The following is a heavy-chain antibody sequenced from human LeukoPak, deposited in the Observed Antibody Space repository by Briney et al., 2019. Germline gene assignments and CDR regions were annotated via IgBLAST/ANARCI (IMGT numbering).Heavy chain of an antibody. CDR1: GFTFTTYA. V-gene: IGHV3-23*01. D-gene: IGHD6-19*01. CDR3: GRPTKFWLIQGDGVDV. J-gene: IGHJ6*02. CDR2: ICAGGAAT. Sequence: PGASPRLSRAASGFTFTTYAMTWVRQAPGKGLEWVSSICAGGAATFYPDSVKGRFTISRDNSMNTLYLQINSLRADDTAVYYCGRPTKFWLIQGDGVDVWGQGTTVTVSS.